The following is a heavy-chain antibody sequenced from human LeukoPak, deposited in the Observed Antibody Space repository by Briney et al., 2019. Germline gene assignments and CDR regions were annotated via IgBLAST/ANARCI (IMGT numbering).Heavy chain of an antibody. CDR3: ARDLSSVAVAGGWFDP. CDR2: INPNSGGT. CDR1: GYTFTGYY. V-gene: IGHV1-2*02. D-gene: IGHD6-19*01. J-gene: IGHJ5*02. Sequence: ASVKVSCKASGYTFTGYYMHWVRQAPGQGLEWMGWINPNSGGTNYAQKFQGRVTMTRDTSISTAYMELSRLRSDDTAVYYCARDLSSVAVAGGWFDPWGQGTLVTVSS.